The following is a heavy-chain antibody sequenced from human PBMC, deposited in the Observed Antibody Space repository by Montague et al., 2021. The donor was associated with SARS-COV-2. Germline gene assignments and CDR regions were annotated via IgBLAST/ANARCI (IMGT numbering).Heavy chain of an antibody. CDR2: IYHYGSA. J-gene: IGHJ4*02. CDR1: GGSISSSY. Sequence: SETLSLTCSVSGGSISSSYWSWIRQPPGKGLEWIGYIYHYGSAKYNPSLKSRVTISVDTSKNQFSLKLSSVTAVDTAVYYRARHANWDRYYFDYWGQGTLVTVSS. D-gene: IGHD7-27*01. CDR3: ARHANWDRYYFDY. V-gene: IGHV4-59*08.